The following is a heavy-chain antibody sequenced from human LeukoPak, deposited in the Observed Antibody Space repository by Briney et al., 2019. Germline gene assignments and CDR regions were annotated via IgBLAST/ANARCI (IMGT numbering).Heavy chain of an antibody. D-gene: IGHD6-13*01. CDR2: IRYDGSDK. V-gene: IGHV3-30*02. CDR3: ARGDSSSWYIEGYFQH. Sequence: GGSLKLSCATSGFIFSNYGMHWVRQAPGKGLEWVGFIRYDGSDKYYADSVKGRFTISRDNSKNKVYLQMDSLRTEDTAVYYCARGDSSSWYIEGYFQHWGQGTLVTVSS. CDR1: GFIFSNYG. J-gene: IGHJ1*01.